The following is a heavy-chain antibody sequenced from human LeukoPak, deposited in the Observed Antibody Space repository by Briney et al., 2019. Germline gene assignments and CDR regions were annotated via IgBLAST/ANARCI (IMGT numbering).Heavy chain of an antibody. J-gene: IGHJ4*02. CDR2: INSDGSST. CDR3: TRGRRGNYFDY. CDR1: GFTFSSYW. Sequence: QPGGSLRLSCAASGFTFSSYWMHWVRRAPGKGLVWVSCINSDGSSTSYADSVKGRFTICRDNAKNTLYLQMNSLRAEDTVVYYCTRGRRGNYFDYWGQGTLVTVCS. D-gene: IGHD3-16*01. V-gene: IGHV3-74*01.